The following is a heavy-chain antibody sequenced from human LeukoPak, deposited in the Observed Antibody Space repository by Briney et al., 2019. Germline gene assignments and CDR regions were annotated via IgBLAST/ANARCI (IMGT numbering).Heavy chain of an antibody. CDR3: ARAAVAIFGVVTTAKIDY. V-gene: IGHV4-61*02. Sequence: SETLSLTCTVSGVSFSSGSYYWSWIRQPAGKGLEWIGRIYTSGSTNYNPSLKSRVTISVDTSKNQFSLKLSSVTAADTAVYYCARAAVAIFGVVTTAKIDYWGRGTLVTVSS. J-gene: IGHJ4*02. D-gene: IGHD3-3*01. CDR2: IYTSGST. CDR1: GVSFSSGSYY.